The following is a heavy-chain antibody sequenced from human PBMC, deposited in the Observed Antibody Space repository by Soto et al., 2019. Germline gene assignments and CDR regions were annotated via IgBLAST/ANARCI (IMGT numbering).Heavy chain of an antibody. CDR2: ISAYNGNT. CDR1: GYTFTNFG. CDR3: ARGGPPIDY. J-gene: IGHJ4*02. D-gene: IGHD3-16*01. Sequence: QVQLVQSGAEVKKPGASVKVSCKTSGYTFTNFGPSWVRQAPGQGLEWMGWISAYNGNTNYAQNFQGRVTMTTATSTRTAYMELSSLSSDDTAVYYCARGGPPIDYWGQGTLVTFSS. V-gene: IGHV1-18*01.